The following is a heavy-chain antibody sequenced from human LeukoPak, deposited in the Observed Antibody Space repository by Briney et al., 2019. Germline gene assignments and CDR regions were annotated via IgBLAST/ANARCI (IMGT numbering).Heavy chain of an antibody. CDR2: ISSSGSTI. J-gene: IGHJ4*02. D-gene: IGHD3-9*01. Sequence: PGGSLRLSCAASGFTFSDYYMSWIRQAPGKGLEWVSYISSSGSTIYYADSVKGRFTISRDNSKNTLYLQMNSLSAEDTAVYYCAKGSDFSYYDILTGYWKIGWFDYWGQGTLVTVSS. CDR1: GFTFSDYY. V-gene: IGHV3-11*01. CDR3: AKGSDFSYYDILTGYWKIGWFDY.